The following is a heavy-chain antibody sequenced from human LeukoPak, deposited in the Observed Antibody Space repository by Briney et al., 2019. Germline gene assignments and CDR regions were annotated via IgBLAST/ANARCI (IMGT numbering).Heavy chain of an antibody. CDR3: ASFHCSSTSCYDLNYFDY. V-gene: IGHV3-23*01. Sequence: PGGSLRLSCAASGFTFRSHAMSWVRRAPGKGLEWVSAISSSGGSEYYADSVKGRFTTSRDNAKNSLYLQMNSLRAEDTAVYYCASFHCSSTSCYDLNYFDYWGQGTLVTVSS. CDR1: GFTFRSHA. D-gene: IGHD2-2*01. CDR2: ISSSGGSE. J-gene: IGHJ4*02.